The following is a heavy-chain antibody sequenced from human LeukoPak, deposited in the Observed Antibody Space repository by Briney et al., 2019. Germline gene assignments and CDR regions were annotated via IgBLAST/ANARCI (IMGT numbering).Heavy chain of an antibody. CDR3: ARVTNYSSSST. V-gene: IGHV3-30-3*01. CDR1: GFTFSSYA. Sequence: GGSLRLSCAASGFTFSSYAMHWVRQAPGKGLEWVAVISYDGSNKHYADSVKGRFTISRDNSKNTLYLQMDSLRAEDTAVYYCARVTNYSSSSTWGQGTLVTVSS. D-gene: IGHD6-6*01. J-gene: IGHJ4*02. CDR2: ISYDGSNK.